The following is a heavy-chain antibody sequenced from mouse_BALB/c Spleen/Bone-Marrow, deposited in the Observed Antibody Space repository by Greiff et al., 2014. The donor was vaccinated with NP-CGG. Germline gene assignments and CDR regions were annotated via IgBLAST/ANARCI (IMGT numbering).Heavy chain of an antibody. V-gene: IGHV14-3*02. CDR1: GFNIKDTY. CDR2: IDPANGDT. Sequence: VQLQQSGSELVKPGASVKLSCAASGFNIKDTYMPWVKQRPEQGLEGIGRIDPANGDTKYDPKFQGKATITADTSSNTAYLQLSSLTSEDTAVYYCTRPSFYYGSSYWYFDVWGAGTTVTVSS. D-gene: IGHD1-1*01. CDR3: TRPSFYYGSSYWYFDV. J-gene: IGHJ1*01.